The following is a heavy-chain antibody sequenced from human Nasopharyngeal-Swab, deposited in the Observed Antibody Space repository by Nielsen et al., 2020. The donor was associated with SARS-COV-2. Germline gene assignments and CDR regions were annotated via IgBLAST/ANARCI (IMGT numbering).Heavy chain of an antibody. Sequence: AAVKVSCKASGYTFTSYYMHWVRQAPGQGLEWMGIISPSGGSTSYAQKFQGRVTMTRDTSTSTVYMELSSLRSEDTAVYYCARAYFEGEIDYWGQGTLVTVSS. V-gene: IGHV1-46*01. D-gene: IGHD3-9*01. CDR3: ARAYFEGEIDY. CDR2: ISPSGGST. CDR1: GYTFTSYY. J-gene: IGHJ4*02.